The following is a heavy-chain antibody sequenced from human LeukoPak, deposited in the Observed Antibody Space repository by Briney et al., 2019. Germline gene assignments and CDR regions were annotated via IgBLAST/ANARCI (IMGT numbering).Heavy chain of an antibody. J-gene: IGHJ3*02. CDR3: ARDVTIITTIVVVPDAFDI. D-gene: IGHD3-22*01. CDR1: GFTFSNYW. CDR2: IKEDGSEK. V-gene: IGHV3-7*01. Sequence: GGSLRLSCVVSGFTFSNYWMSWVRQAPGKGPEWVANIKEDGSEKYYVDSVKGRFTISRDNARNSLYLQMNSLRAEDTAVYYCARDVTIITTIVVVPDAFDIWGQGTMVTVSS.